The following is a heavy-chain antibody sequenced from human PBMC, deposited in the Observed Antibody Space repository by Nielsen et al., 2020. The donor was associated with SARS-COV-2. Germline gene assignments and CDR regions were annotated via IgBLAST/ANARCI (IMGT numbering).Heavy chain of an antibody. CDR2: IYSSGTYT. CDR1: GLSLRSYT. D-gene: IGHD3-22*01. V-gene: IGHV3-21*01. CDR3: ANSRAYYDSSGYLFDY. Sequence: GESLKISCAASGLSLRSYTMHWVRQAPGKGLEWVSSIYSSGTYTNYADSVKGRFTISRDNAKNSLYLQMTSLRAEDTAVYSCANSRAYYDSSGYLFDYWGQGSLVTVSS. J-gene: IGHJ4*02.